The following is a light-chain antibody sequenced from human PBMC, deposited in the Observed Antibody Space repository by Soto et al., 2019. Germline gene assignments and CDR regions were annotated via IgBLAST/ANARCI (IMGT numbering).Light chain of an antibody. CDR3: QHSYSNFPIT. V-gene: IGKV1-39*01. CDR2: DAS. J-gene: IGKJ5*01. Sequence: DIQVTQSPSSLSASVGDRVTISCRASQSISGYLNWYQQKPGNAPNLLIFDASSLQSGVPSRFSGRGSGAEYTLTISSLQPEDIATYYCQHSYSNFPITFGQGTRLEIK. CDR1: QSISGY.